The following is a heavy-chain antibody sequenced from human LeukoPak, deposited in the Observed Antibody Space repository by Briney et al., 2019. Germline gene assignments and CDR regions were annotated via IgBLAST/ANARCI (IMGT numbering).Heavy chain of an antibody. CDR2: IYTSGTT. Sequence: SETLSLTCTVSGGSISSYYWSWIRQPAGKGLEWIGRIYTSGTTNYNPSLKSRVTMSVDTSMNQFSLKLSPVTAADAAVYYCARDTGISSSSSFDFWGQGTLVTVSS. J-gene: IGHJ4*02. CDR1: GGSISSYY. V-gene: IGHV4-4*07. CDR3: ARDTGISSSSSFDF. D-gene: IGHD6-6*01.